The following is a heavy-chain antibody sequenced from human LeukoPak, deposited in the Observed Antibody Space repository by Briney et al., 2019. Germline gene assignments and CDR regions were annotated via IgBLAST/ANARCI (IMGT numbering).Heavy chain of an antibody. CDR1: GYTLSDLA. Sequence: ASVKVSCKVSGYTLSDLAMHWVRQAPGKGLEWMGGLDPEDGEAIYAQPLQGRVTMTEDTSSDTAYMVLSCLRSEDTAVYYCATRNFGDYGAFDMWGQGTMVSVSS. J-gene: IGHJ3*02. CDR2: LDPEDGEA. CDR3: ATRNFGDYGAFDM. V-gene: IGHV1-24*01. D-gene: IGHD4-17*01.